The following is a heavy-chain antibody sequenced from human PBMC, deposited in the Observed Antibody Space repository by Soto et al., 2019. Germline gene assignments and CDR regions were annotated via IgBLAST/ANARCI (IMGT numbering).Heavy chain of an antibody. CDR1: GGSISSGGYS. J-gene: IGHJ4*02. Sequence: QLQLQESGSGLVKPSQTLSLTCAVSGGSISSGGYSWSWIRQPPGKGLEWIGYIYHSGSTYYNPSLKSRVTISVERSKNQFSLKLSSVTAADTAVYYCARDGYNEGYYFDYWGQGTLVTVSS. CDR3: ARDGYNEGYYFDY. D-gene: IGHD5-12*01. CDR2: IYHSGST. V-gene: IGHV4-30-2*01.